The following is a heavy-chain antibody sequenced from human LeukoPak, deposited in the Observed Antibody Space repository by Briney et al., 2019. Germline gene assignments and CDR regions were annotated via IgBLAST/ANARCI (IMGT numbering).Heavy chain of an antibody. V-gene: IGHV3-23*01. Sequence: GGSLRLSCAASGFTFSSYAMSWVRQAPGKGLEWVSAITGSGGSTYYADSVKGRFTISRDNSKNTLYLQMNSLTAEDTAIYFCAKLSHTYYYGSGSHGYWGQGTLVTVST. CDR3: AKLSHTYYYGSGSHGY. J-gene: IGHJ4*02. D-gene: IGHD3-10*01. CDR1: GFTFSSYA. CDR2: ITGSGGST.